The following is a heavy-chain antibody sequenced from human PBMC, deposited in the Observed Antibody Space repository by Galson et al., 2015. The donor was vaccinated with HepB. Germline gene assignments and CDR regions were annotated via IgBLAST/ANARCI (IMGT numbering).Heavy chain of an antibody. J-gene: IGHJ3*01. CDR1: GFTFSSYG. CDR3: AKDADYYERAPLDY. V-gene: IGHV3-30*18. Sequence: SLRLSCAASGFTFSSYGMHWVRQAPGKGLEWVAVISYDGSNKYYADSVKGRFTISRDNSKNTLYLQMNSLRAEDTAVYYCAKDADYYERAPLDYWGQGTVVTVSS. CDR2: ISYDGSNK. D-gene: IGHD3-22*01.